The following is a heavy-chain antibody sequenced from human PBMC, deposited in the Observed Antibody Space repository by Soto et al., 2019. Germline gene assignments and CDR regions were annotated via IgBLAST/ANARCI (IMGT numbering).Heavy chain of an antibody. CDR2: ISYDGSNK. D-gene: IGHD2-8*01. V-gene: IGHV3-30-3*01. Sequence: SLRLSCAASGFTFSSYAMHWVRQAPGKGLEWVAVISYDGSNKYYADSVKGRFTISRDNSKNTLYLQMNSLRAEDTAVYYCARGDPSNGHFDYWGQGTLVTVSS. CDR3: ARGDPSNGHFDY. J-gene: IGHJ4*02. CDR1: GFTFSSYA.